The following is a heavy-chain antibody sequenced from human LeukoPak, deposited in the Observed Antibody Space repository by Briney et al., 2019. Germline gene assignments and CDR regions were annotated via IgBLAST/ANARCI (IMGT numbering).Heavy chain of an antibody. D-gene: IGHD1-14*01. CDR3: VVVVEPPDSDGFDV. CDR1: GFTFGNSW. J-gene: IGHJ3*01. V-gene: IGHV3-74*01. CDR2: INADGSTA. Sequence: GGSLRLSCAAPGFTFGNSWVHWVRQAPGKGLVWVSLINADGSTATYADSVKGRFTISRDNARNTLSLQMNSLTIEDTAVYYCVVVVEPPDSDGFDVWGQGTMITVSS.